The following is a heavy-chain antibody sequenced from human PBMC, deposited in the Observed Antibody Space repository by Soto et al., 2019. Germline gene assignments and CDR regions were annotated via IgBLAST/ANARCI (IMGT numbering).Heavy chain of an antibody. CDR2: INPNSGGT. V-gene: IGHV1-2*02. D-gene: IGHD6-19*01. J-gene: IGHJ3*02. Sequence: QVQLVQSGAEVKKPGASVKVSCKASGYTFTGYYMHWVRQAPGQGLEWMGWINPNSGGTSYAQKFQGRVTMTRDTSTSTVYMELSSLRSEDTAVYYCARSGYSSGWYNHDAFDIWGQGTMVTVSS. CDR1: GYTFTGYY. CDR3: ARSGYSSGWYNHDAFDI.